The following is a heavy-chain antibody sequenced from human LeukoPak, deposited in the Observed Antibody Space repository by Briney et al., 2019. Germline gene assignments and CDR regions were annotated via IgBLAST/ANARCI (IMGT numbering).Heavy chain of an antibody. CDR3: ARQKRGYGSGSYPDY. CDR2: VYHSGSA. Sequence: PSETLSLTCDVSGYSISSGYQWAWIRQSPGKGLEWIGSVYHSGSAHYNPSLKSRVTISVDTSKNQFSLKLSSVTAADTAVYYCARQKRGYGSGSYPDYWGQGTLVTVSS. CDR1: GYSISSGYQ. J-gene: IGHJ4*02. V-gene: IGHV4-38-2*01. D-gene: IGHD3-10*01.